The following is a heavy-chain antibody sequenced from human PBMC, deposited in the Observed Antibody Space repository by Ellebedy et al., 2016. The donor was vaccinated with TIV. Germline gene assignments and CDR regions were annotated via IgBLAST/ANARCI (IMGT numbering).Heavy chain of an antibody. V-gene: IGHV3-74*01. CDR2: INNGGSST. Sequence: PGGSLRLSCAASGFTFSSYWMHWVRQAPGKGPVWASRINNGGSSTSYADSVKGRFTISRDNAKNSMYLQMNSLRGDDTAVYYCGRARERGYFAYYYYGMDVWGQGTTVTVSS. CDR3: GRARERGYFAYYYYGMDV. D-gene: IGHD5-18*01. J-gene: IGHJ6*02. CDR1: GFTFSSYW.